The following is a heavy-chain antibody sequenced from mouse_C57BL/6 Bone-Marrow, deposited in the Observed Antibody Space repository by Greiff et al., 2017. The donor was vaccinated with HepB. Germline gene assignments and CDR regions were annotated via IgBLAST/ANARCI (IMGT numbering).Heavy chain of an antibody. V-gene: IGHV1-85*01. CDR2: IYPRDGST. Sequence: QVQLQQSGPELVKPGASVKLSCKASGYTFTSYDINWVKQRPGQGLEWIGWIYPRDGSTKYNEKFKGKATLTVDTSSSTAYMELHSLTSEDSAVYFCAQENYYGSSYWYFDVWGTGTTVTVSS. CDR1: GYTFTSYD. J-gene: IGHJ1*03. D-gene: IGHD1-1*01. CDR3: AQENYYGSSYWYFDV.